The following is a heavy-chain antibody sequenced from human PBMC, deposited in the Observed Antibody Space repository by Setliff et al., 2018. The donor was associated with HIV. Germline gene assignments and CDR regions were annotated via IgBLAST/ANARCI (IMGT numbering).Heavy chain of an antibody. CDR3: ARRPYYDSWSGHQAFDI. D-gene: IGHD3-3*01. CDR2: IYPGDSDT. CDR1: GYSFNTNW. J-gene: IGHJ3*02. Sequence: GESLKISCKASGYSFNTNWIGWVRQMPGKGLEWMGIIYPGDSDTRYSPSFQGQVIISADKSISTAYVQWSGLKASDTAMYYCARRPYYDSWSGHQAFDIWGQGTMVTVS. V-gene: IGHV5-51*06.